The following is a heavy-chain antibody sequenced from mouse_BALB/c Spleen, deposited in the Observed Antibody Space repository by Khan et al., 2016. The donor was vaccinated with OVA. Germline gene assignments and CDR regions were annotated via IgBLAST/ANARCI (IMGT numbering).Heavy chain of an antibody. V-gene: IGHV3-2*02. Sequence: EVQLQESGPGLVKPSQSLSLTCTVTGYSITSDYAWNWIRQFPGNKLEWMGYISYSGSTSYTPSLKSRISITRDTSKNQLFLQLNSVTTEDTATXSCTGGRAYWGQGTLVTVSA. CDR2: ISYSGST. CDR3: TGGRAY. CDR1: GYSITSDYA. J-gene: IGHJ3*01. D-gene: IGHD3-3*01.